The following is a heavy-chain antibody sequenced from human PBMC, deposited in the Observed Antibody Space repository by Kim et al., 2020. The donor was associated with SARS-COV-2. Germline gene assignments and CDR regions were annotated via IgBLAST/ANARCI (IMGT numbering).Heavy chain of an antibody. D-gene: IGHD4-17*01. CDR3: ARDRPTRPSVRNGFDI. J-gene: IGHJ3*02. CDR2: IIPIIDTP. V-gene: IGHV1-69*04. Sequence: SVKVSCKASGGSFSNYAISWVRQAPGQGLEWVGRIIPIIDTPNYSQKFQDRVTITADTSTSTAYMELRSLISNDTAIYYCARDRPTRPSVRNGFDIWGQ. CDR1: GGSFSNYA.